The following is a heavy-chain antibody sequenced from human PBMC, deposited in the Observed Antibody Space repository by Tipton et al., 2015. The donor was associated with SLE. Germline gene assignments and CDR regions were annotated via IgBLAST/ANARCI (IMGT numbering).Heavy chain of an antibody. J-gene: IGHJ3*02. CDR3: AETYRSGYGAFDI. V-gene: IGHV3-49*04. Sequence: SLRLSCTASGFSFGDYAMSWVRQAPGKGLEWVGFIRSKAYGGTTEYAASVKGRFTISRDDSKSIAYLQMNSLKAEDAAVYYCAETYRSGYGAFDIWGQGTMLIVSS. CDR2: IRSKAYGGTT. D-gene: IGHD4-11*01. CDR1: GFSFGDYA.